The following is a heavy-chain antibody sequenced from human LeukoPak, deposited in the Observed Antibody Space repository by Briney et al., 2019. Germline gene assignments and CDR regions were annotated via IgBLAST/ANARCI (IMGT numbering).Heavy chain of an antibody. Sequence: GGSLRLSCAASGFTFSSYEMTWVRQSPGKGLEWVLYISSSGSTIYYADSVKGRFTISRDNAKNSLYLQMNSLRAEDTAVYYCARDDYGDYGDYWGQGTLVTVSS. CDR1: GFTFSSYE. V-gene: IGHV3-48*03. D-gene: IGHD4-17*01. CDR2: ISSSGSTI. CDR3: ARDDYGDYGDY. J-gene: IGHJ4*02.